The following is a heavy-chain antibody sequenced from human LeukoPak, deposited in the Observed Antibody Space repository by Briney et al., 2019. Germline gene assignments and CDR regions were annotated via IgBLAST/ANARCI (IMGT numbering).Heavy chain of an antibody. CDR2: ISPDNGVT. V-gene: IGHV1-2*06. J-gene: IGHJ4*02. D-gene: IGHD1-26*01. CDR1: GYTFTDYY. Sequence: ASVKVSCKTSGYTFTDYYLYWVRQAPGQGPEWMGRISPDNGVTKIAQKFQGRVTMTRDTAINTIYMELGRLTGDDTAVYYCARKATALDYWGQGTQISV. CDR3: ARKATALDY.